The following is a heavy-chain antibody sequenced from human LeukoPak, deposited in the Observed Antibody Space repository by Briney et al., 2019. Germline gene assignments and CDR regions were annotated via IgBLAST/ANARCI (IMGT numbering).Heavy chain of an antibody. J-gene: IGHJ6*02. V-gene: IGHV1-24*01. CDR2: FDPEDGET. CDR3: ATSTYCSSTSCNYYYYYYGMDV. CDR1: GYTLTELS. Sequence: GASVKVSRKVSGYTLTELSMHWVRQAPGKGLEWMGGFDPEDGETIYAQKFQGRVTMTEDTSTDTAYMELSSLRSEDTAVYYCATSTYCSSTSCNYYYYYYGMDVWGQGTTVTVSS. D-gene: IGHD2-2*01.